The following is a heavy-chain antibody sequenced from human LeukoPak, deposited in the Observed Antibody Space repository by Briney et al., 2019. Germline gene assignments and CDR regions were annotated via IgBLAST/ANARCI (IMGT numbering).Heavy chain of an antibody. Sequence: GRSLRLSCAASGFTFSSYAMHWVRQAPGKGLEWVAVISYDGSNKYYADSVKGRFTISRDNSKNTLYLQMNSLRAEDTAVYYCAKSPDYVWGSYRYNNWFDPWGQGTLVTVSS. J-gene: IGHJ5*02. V-gene: IGHV3-30-3*02. CDR3: AKSPDYVWGSYRYNNWFDP. CDR2: ISYDGSNK. D-gene: IGHD3-16*02. CDR1: GFTFSSYA.